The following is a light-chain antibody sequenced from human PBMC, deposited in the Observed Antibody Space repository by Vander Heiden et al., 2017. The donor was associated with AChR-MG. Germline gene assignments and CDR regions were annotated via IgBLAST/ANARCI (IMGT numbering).Light chain of an antibody. CDR3: QQYGSSPLT. CDR2: GAS. V-gene: IGKV3-20*01. Sequence: EIVLTQSPGTLSLSPGERAPLSCRASQSVSSSYLAWYQQKPGQAPRLLIYGASSRATGIPDRFSDSGSGTDFTLTISRLEPEDFAVYYCQQYGSSPLTFGGGTKVEIK. J-gene: IGKJ4*01. CDR1: QSVSSSY.